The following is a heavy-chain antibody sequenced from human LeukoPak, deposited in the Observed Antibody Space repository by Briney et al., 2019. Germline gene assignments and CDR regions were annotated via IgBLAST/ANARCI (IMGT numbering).Heavy chain of an antibody. V-gene: IGHV4-30-2*01. D-gene: IGHD1-1*01. CDR1: GGSISSGGYS. Sequence: SSETLSLTCAVSGGSISSGGYSWSWIRQPPGKGLEWIGYIYHSGNTAYNPSLKSRVTISLDTSENQFSLNLTSVTAADTAVYFCARDGATGVLDHWGQGTLVTVSS. CDR2: IYHSGNT. CDR3: ARDGATGVLDH. J-gene: IGHJ4*02.